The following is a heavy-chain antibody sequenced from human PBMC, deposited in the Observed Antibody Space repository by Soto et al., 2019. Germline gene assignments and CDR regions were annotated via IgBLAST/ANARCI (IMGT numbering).Heavy chain of an antibody. Sequence: EVQLLESGGGLVQPGGSLRLSCAASGFTFSNYAMSWVRQAPGKGLERVSTITGSGGTSYYGDSVKGRFTISRDDSKKTLYLRMNSLRSEEMDVYYGANEVRCGYGGYGGGEFWGQGTLVTVSS. CDR1: GFTFSNYA. V-gene: IGHV3-23*01. CDR2: ITGSGGTS. D-gene: IGHD5-12*01. J-gene: IGHJ4*02. CDR3: ANEVRCGYGGYGGGEF.